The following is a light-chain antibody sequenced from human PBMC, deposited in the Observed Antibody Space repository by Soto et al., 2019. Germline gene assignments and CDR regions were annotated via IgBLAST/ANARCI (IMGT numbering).Light chain of an antibody. J-gene: IGKJ4*01. Sequence: DIQMTQSPPSLSASVGDRVTITCRASQNIRTYLNWYQQKPGKAPKLLIYAASTLQSGVPSRFSGSGSDTDFTLTISSLQPEEFATYYCQQSYDTPLTFGGGAKVEIK. V-gene: IGKV1-39*01. CDR3: QQSYDTPLT. CDR2: AAS. CDR1: QNIRTY.